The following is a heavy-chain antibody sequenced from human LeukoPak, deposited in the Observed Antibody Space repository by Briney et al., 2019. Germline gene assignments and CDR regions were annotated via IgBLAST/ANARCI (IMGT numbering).Heavy chain of an antibody. CDR3: ARQFGKYYYDSSGSYYFDY. D-gene: IGHD3-22*01. Sequence: GASVKVSCKASGYTFTSYGISWMRQAPGQGLEWMGWISAYNGNTNYAQKLQGRVTMTTDTSTSTAYMELRSLRSDDTAVYYCARQFGKYYYDSSGSYYFDYWGQGTLVTVSS. CDR1: GYTFTSYG. CDR2: ISAYNGNT. J-gene: IGHJ4*02. V-gene: IGHV1-18*01.